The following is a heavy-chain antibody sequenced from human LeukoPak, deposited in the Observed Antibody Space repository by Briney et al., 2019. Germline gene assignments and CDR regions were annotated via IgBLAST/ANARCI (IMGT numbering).Heavy chain of an antibody. J-gene: IGHJ4*02. CDR3: AKDFSSGYYYFDY. CDR2: INWNSGSK. CDR1: GFTFDDYA. V-gene: IGHV3-9*01. Sequence: GRSLRLFCAASGFTFDDYAIHWVRQAPGKGLEWVSGINWNSGSKHYADSVKGRFTISRDNAKNSLYLQMNSLRAEDTALYYCAKDFSSGYYYFDYWGQGTLVTVSS. D-gene: IGHD3-22*01.